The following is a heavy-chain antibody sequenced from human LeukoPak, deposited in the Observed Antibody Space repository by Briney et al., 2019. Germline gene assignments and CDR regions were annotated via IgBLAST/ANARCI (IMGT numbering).Heavy chain of an antibody. J-gene: IGHJ4*02. V-gene: IGHV4-59*01. CDR2: IYYSGST. CDR3: ARDSDGSSCPDH. CDR1: GGSISSYY. D-gene: IGHD6-13*01. Sequence: PSETLSLTCTVSGGSISSYYWSWIRQPPGKGLECIGYIYYSGSTTYNPSLKSRPTISVDTSKTQFSLQLSSVPAADPAVYYCARDSDGSSCPDHWGQGTLVTVSS.